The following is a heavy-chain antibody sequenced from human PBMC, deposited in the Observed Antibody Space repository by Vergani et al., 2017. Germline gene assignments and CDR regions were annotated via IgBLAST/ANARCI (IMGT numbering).Heavy chain of an antibody. V-gene: IGHV4-34*01. CDR2: INHSGST. Sequence: QVQLQQWGAGLLKPSETLSLTCAVYGGSFSGYYLSWIRQPPGKGLEWMGEINHSGSTNYNPSLKSRVTISVDTSKNQFSLKLSSVTAADTAVYYCARVAVAGTRDDWGQGTLVTVSS. J-gene: IGHJ4*02. CDR3: ARVAVAGTRDD. CDR1: GGSFSGYY. D-gene: IGHD6-19*01.